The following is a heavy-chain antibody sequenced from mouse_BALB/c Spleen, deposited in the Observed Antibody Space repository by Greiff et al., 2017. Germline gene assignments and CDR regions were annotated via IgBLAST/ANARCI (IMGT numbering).Heavy chain of an antibody. CDR1: GYSFTSYY. Sequence: QVQLQQSGPELVKPGASVKISCKASGYSFTSYYIHWVKQRPGQGLEWIGWIFPGSGNTKYNEKFKGKATLTADTSSSTAYMQLSSLTSEDSAVYFCARLFYDGYYVSAMDYWGQGTSVTVSS. CDR3: ARLFYDGYYVSAMDY. D-gene: IGHD2-3*01. J-gene: IGHJ4*01. V-gene: IGHV1-66*01. CDR2: IFPGSGNT.